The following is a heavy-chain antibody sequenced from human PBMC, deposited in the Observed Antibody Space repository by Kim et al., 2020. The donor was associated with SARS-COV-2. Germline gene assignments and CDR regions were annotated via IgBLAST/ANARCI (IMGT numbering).Heavy chain of an antibody. Sequence: KYYADPVKGRFTISRDNSKNTLYLKMNSLRAEDTAVYYCARSASYYYGMDVWGQGTTVTVSS. J-gene: IGHJ6*02. CDR3: ARSASYYYGMDV. V-gene: IGHV3-33*01. CDR2: K.